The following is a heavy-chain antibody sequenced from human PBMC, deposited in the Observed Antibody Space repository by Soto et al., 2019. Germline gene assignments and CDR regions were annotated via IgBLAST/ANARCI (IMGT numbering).Heavy chain of an antibody. CDR2: MYHSGST. CDR3: ERVPDY. CDR1: GGSLSSGDYY. D-gene: IGHD2-2*01. V-gene: IGHV4-30-2*01. J-gene: IGHJ4*02. Sequence: SETLSLTCTVSGGSLSSGDYYWSWIRQPPGKGLEWIGYMYHSGSTYYNPSLKSRVTISIDRSKNQFSLKLSSVTAADTAVYYCERVPDYWGQGILVTVS.